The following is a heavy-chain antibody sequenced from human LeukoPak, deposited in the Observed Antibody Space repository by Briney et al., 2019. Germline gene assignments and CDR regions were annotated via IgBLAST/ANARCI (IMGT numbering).Heavy chain of an antibody. Sequence: PGGSLRLSCAASGFTVSSNYMSWVRQAPGKGLKGVSVIYSGGSTYYADSVKGRFTISRDNSKNTLYLQMNSLRAEDTAVYYCEREAKGFSYYYYMDVWGKGTTVTVSS. CDR1: GFTVSSNY. CDR3: EREAKGFSYYYYMDV. V-gene: IGHV3-53*01. J-gene: IGHJ6*03. CDR2: IYSGGST.